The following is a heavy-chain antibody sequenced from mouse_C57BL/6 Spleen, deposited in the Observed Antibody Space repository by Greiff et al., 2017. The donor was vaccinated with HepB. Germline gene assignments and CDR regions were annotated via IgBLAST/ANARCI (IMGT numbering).Heavy chain of an antibody. V-gene: IGHV1-72*01. CDR3: AFCGTDGYFAY. D-gene: IGHD1-1*02. J-gene: IGHJ2*01. Sequence: QVQLQQPGAELVKPGASVKLSCTASGYTFTGYWMHWVKQRPGRGLEWIGWIDPNNGDTKYNEKFKSKATLTVDKPSSTAYMQLSSLTSEDSAVYDGAFCGTDGYFAYWGQGTPLTVSA. CDR2: IDPNNGDT. CDR1: GYTFTGYW.